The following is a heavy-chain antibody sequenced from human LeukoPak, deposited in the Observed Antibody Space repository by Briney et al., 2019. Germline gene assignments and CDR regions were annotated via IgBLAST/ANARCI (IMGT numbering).Heavy chain of an antibody. V-gene: IGHV4-59*01. J-gene: IGHJ4*02. Sequence: SETLSLTRTVSGGSISSYYRSWIRQPPGKGLEWIGYIYYSGSTNYNPSLKSRVTISVDTSKNQFSLKLSSVPAADTAVYYCARGMYSSSWFFDYWGQGTLVTVPS. CDR2: IYYSGST. D-gene: IGHD6-13*01. CDR1: GGSISSYY. CDR3: ARGMYSSSWFFDY.